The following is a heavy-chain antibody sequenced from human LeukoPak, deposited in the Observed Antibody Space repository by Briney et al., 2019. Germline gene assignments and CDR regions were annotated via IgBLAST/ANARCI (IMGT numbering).Heavy chain of an antibody. J-gene: IGHJ4*02. V-gene: IGHV3-23*01. CDR1: GFIFSSYA. D-gene: IGHD5-24*01. Sequence: PGGSLRLSCAASGFIFSSYAMSWVRQAPGKGLEWVSAISGSGVSTYYADSVKGRFTISRDNSKHTLYLQVNSLRAEDTAVYYCAKVRVATIELFDYWGQGTRVTVSS. CDR2: ISGSGVST. CDR3: AKVRVATIELFDY.